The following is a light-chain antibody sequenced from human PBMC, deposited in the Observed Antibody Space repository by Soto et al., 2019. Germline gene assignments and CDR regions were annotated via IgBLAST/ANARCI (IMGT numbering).Light chain of an antibody. J-gene: IGLJ2*01. CDR1: SSDVGGYNY. Sequence: QSVLTQPASVSGSPGQSITISCTGTSSDVGGYNYVSWYQQHPGKAPKLMIYDVSNRPSGVSNRFSGSKSGHTASLTISGLQAEDEADYYCSSYTSSSTLVVFGGGTKVTVL. CDR2: DVS. CDR3: SSYTSSSTLVV. V-gene: IGLV2-14*01.